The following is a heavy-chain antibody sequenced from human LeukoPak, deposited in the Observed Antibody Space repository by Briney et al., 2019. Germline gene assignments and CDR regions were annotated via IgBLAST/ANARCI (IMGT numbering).Heavy chain of an antibody. V-gene: IGHV3-30*18. CDR3: AKDGGSGYDPDAFDI. CDR1: GFTFSSYG. D-gene: IGHD5-12*01. CDR2: ISYDGSNK. J-gene: IGHJ3*02. Sequence: PGGSLRLSCAASGFTFSSYGMHWVLQAPGKGLEWVAVISYDGSNKYYADSVKGRFTISRDNSKNTLYLQMNSLRAEDTAVYYCAKDGGSGYDPDAFDIWGQGTMVTVSS.